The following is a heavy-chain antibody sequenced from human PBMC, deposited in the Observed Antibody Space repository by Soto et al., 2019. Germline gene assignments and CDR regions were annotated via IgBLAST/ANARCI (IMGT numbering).Heavy chain of an antibody. Sequence: QVQLVQSGAEVKKPGASVKVSCKASGYTFTGYYMHWVRQAPGQGLEWMGWINPNSGGTNYAQKFQGWVTMTRDTSISTAYMELSRLRSDDTALYYCAMGSGWTTDAEYFQHWGQGTLVTVSS. CDR3: AMGSGWTTDAEYFQH. J-gene: IGHJ1*01. D-gene: IGHD6-19*01. CDR2: INPNSGGT. CDR1: GYTFTGYY. V-gene: IGHV1-2*04.